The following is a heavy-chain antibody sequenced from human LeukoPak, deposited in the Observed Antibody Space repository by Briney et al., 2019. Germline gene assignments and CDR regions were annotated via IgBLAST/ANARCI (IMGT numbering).Heavy chain of an antibody. CDR2: ISSSSTNI. Sequence: PGGSLRLSCAASGFTFSGFIIHWVRQAPGRGLEWVSYISSSSTNIYYKDSVKGRFTISRDNAKNSLYLHMTSLRAEDTAVYYCVRNDGDNAFDIWGQGTMVIVSS. CDR3: VRNDGDNAFDI. V-gene: IGHV3-48*01. CDR1: GFTFSGFI. J-gene: IGHJ3*02.